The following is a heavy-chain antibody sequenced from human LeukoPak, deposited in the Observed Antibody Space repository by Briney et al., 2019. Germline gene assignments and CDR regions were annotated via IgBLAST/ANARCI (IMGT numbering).Heavy chain of an antibody. Sequence: SETLSLTCTVSGGSISSSSYYWSWIRQPPGKGLEWIGYIYYSGSTNYDPSLKSRVTISVDTSKNQFSLKLSSVTAADTAVYYCARDRIVGATGDAFDIWGQGTMVTVSS. CDR3: ARDRIVGATGDAFDI. D-gene: IGHD1-26*01. CDR1: GGSISSSSYY. V-gene: IGHV4-61*01. CDR2: IYYSGST. J-gene: IGHJ3*02.